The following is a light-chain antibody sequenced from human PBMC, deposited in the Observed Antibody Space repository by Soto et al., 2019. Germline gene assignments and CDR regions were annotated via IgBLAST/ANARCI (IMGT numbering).Light chain of an antibody. Sequence: PRERATLSCSASQSVDNSHVAWYQQRRGLPPRLLIYGASNRATGIPDRFSGSGSGTDFNLTISRLETEDFAVYYCQQCGSSPETFGQGTKVDIK. V-gene: IGKV3-20*01. CDR2: GAS. J-gene: IGKJ1*01. CDR3: QQCGSSPET. CDR1: QSVDNSH.